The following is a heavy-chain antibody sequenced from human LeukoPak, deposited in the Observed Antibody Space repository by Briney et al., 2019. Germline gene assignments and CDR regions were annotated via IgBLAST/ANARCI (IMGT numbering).Heavy chain of an antibody. V-gene: IGHV4-39*01. D-gene: IGHD3-22*01. CDR2: IYYSGST. CDR1: GGSISSSSYY. CDR3: ARHTALAVGGYDSSGLGRAYYYYYYMDV. Sequence: PSETLSLTCTVSGGSISSSSYYWGWIRQPPGKGLEWIGSIYYSGSTYYNPSLKSRVTISVDTSKNQFSLKLSSVTAADTAVYYCARHTALAVGGYDSSGLGRAYYYYYYMDVWGKGTTVTISS. J-gene: IGHJ6*03.